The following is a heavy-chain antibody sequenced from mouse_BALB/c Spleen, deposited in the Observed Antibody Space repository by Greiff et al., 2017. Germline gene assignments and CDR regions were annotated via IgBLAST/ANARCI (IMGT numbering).Heavy chain of an antibody. V-gene: IGHV1-14*01. CDR3: ASRIYYGNEAY. J-gene: IGHJ3*01. Sequence: EVKLQESGPELVKPGASVKMSCKASGYTFTSYVMHWVKQKPGQGLEWIGYINPYNDGTKYNEKFKGKATLTSDKSSSTAYMELSSLTSEDSAVYYCASRIYYGNEAYWGQGTLVTVSA. CDR2: INPYNDGT. D-gene: IGHD2-1*01. CDR1: GYTFTSYV.